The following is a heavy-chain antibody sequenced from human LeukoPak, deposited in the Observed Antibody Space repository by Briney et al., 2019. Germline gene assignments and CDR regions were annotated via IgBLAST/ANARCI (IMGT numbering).Heavy chain of an antibody. D-gene: IGHD2-15*01. J-gene: IGHJ4*02. CDR2: ICVDGKV. Sequence: GGSLRLSCEPSGFSFSSTYLSWVGQDPGTGREGASVICVDGKVYYIDSVKGRFTISRDTSKNTVYLQMNSLRVEDTAVYFCAGRHCSDGGCYFAGADPFDYWGQGTLVTVSS. CDR1: GFSFSSTY. V-gene: IGHV3-53*01. CDR3: AGRHCSDGGCYFAGADPFDY.